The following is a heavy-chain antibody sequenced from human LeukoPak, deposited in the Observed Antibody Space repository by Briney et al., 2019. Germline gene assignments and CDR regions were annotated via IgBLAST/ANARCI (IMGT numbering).Heavy chain of an antibody. J-gene: IGHJ4*02. CDR3: ANLPAVAGTVYSFDY. CDR2: ISGSGGST. D-gene: IGHD6-19*01. CDR1: GFTFSSYA. Sequence: GGSLRLSCAASGFTFSSYAMGWVRQAPGKGLEWVSAISGSGGSTYYADSVKGRFTISRDNSKNTLYLQMNSLRAEDTAVYYCANLPAVAGTVYSFDYWGQGPLVTVSS. V-gene: IGHV3-23*01.